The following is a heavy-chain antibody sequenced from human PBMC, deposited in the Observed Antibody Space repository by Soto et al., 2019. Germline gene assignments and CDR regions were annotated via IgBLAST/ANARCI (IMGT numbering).Heavy chain of an antibody. Sequence: QAQLVQSGTVVKKPGASVKVSCKASGYSFTSYCFSWVRQAPGQGLEWMGWISADNGNTNYAQKFQGRVTMTTDTSATTAYMELRSMTFDYTASYYCARDIVFEDSSDELAGYWGQGTLVTVSS. CDR3: ARDIVFEDSSDELAGY. D-gene: IGHD3-22*01. CDR1: GYSFTSYC. J-gene: IGHJ4*02. V-gene: IGHV1-18*01. CDR2: ISADNGNT.